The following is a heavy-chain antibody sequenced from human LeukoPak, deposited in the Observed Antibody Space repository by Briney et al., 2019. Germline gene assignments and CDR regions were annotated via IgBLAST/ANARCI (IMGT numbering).Heavy chain of an antibody. CDR2: INPNSGGT. D-gene: IGHD2-21*02. CDR3: ARDSGDSYCPAGSIDY. Sequence: ASVKVSCKASGYTFTGYYMHWVRQAPGQGLEWMGWINPNSGGTNYAQKFQGRVTMTRDTSISTACMELSRLRSDDTAVYYCARDSGDSYCPAGSIDYWGQGTLVTVSS. V-gene: IGHV1-2*02. J-gene: IGHJ4*02. CDR1: GYTFTGYY.